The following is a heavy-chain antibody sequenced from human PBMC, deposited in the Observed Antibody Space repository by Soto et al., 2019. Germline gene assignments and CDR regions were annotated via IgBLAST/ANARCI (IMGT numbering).Heavy chain of an antibody. CDR1: GYTFTSYG. D-gene: IGHD6-19*01. Sequence: GASVKVSCKASGYTFTSYGISWVRQAPGQGLEWMGWISAYNGNTNYAQKLQGRVTMTTDTSTSTAYMELRSLGSDDTAVYYCARETSCGWYSGRSNYVAYWGQGTLVPVSS. J-gene: IGHJ4*02. CDR3: ARETSCGWYSGRSNYVAY. V-gene: IGHV1-18*01. CDR2: ISAYNGNT.